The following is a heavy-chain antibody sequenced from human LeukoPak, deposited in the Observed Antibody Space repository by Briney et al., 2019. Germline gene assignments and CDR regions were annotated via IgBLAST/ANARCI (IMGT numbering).Heavy chain of an antibody. CDR2: ISSSSSTI. D-gene: IGHD6-13*01. J-gene: IGHJ5*02. V-gene: IGHV3-48*01. CDR3: ARRGYSSSWYRPRTENWFDP. Sequence: GGSLRLSCAASGFTFSRYSMNWVRQAPGKGLEWVSYISSSSSTIYYADSVKGRFTISRDNAKNSLYLQMNSLRAEDTAVYYCARRGYSSSWYRPRTENWFDPWGQGTLVTVSS. CDR1: GFTFSRYS.